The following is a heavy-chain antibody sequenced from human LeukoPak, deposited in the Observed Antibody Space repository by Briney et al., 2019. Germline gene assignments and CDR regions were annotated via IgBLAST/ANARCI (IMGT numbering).Heavy chain of an antibody. Sequence: PSETLSLTCTVAGGSISSSSYYWGWIRQPPGKGLEWIGIIYYSGSTYYNPSLKSRVTISVDRSKNQFSLKLSSVTAADTAVYYCAGRTGEFMAYYFDYWGQGTLVTVSS. CDR3: AGRTGEFMAYYFDY. CDR2: IYYSGST. V-gene: IGHV4-39*07. J-gene: IGHJ4*02. CDR1: GGSISSSSYY. D-gene: IGHD7-27*01.